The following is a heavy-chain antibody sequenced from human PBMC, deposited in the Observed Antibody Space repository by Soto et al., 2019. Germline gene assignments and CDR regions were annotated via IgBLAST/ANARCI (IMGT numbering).Heavy chain of an antibody. CDR1: GYTFTNYG. V-gene: IGHV1-18*01. CDR2: INTYHGNT. D-gene: IGHD6-13*01. J-gene: IGHJ6*02. CDR3: ARSPGYSASWGYFYYGMKI. Sequence: QVQLVQSGAELKKPGAPVKVSCKASGYTFTNYGISWVRQAPGQGLEWMGWINTYHGNTKYAQKLQGRVTMTKDTSTSTAYMELTSLRSDDTAVYYCARSPGYSASWGYFYYGMKIWGQGTTVIASS.